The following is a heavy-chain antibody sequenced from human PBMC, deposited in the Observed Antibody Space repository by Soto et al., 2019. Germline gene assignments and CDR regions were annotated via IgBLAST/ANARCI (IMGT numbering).Heavy chain of an antibody. V-gene: IGHV5-51*01. Sequence: GESLKISCKGSGYSFTNYWIGWVRQMPGKGLEWMGIIYPGDSDTRYSPSFQGQVTISADKSISTAYLQWSSLKASDTAMYYCARGERRITMIVVASNAFDISGQGTMVTVSS. CDR1: GYSFTNYW. D-gene: IGHD3-22*01. CDR2: IYPGDSDT. CDR3: ARGERRITMIVVASNAFDI. J-gene: IGHJ3*02.